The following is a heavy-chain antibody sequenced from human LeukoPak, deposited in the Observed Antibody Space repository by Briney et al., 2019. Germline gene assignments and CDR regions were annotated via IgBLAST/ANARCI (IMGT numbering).Heavy chain of an antibody. V-gene: IGHV3-21*01. Sequence: GGSLRLSCAASGFTFSSYSMNWVRQAPGKGLEWVSSISSSSSYIYYADSVKGRFTISRDNAKNSLYLQMNSLRAEDTAVYYCARGTGGSYRLGYFDLWGRGTLVTVSS. D-gene: IGHD1-26*01. CDR3: ARGTGGSYRLGYFDL. CDR2: ISSSSSYI. CDR1: GFTFSSYS. J-gene: IGHJ2*01.